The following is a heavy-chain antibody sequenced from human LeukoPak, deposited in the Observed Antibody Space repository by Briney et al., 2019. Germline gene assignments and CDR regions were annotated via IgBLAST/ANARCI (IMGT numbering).Heavy chain of an antibody. CDR2: IYPGDSDT. D-gene: IGHD2-2*01. CDR3: AKIDRQYCSRSSCYALDY. CDR1: GYSFTSYW. J-gene: IGHJ4*02. V-gene: IGHV5-51*01. Sequence: GDSLKISCKCSGYSFTSYWIGWVRHMRGKGLEWMGIIYPGDSDTRYSPSFQGQVTISVDKSISTAYLQWNSLKASDTAIYYCAKIDRQYCSRSSCYALDYWGQGTQVTVSS.